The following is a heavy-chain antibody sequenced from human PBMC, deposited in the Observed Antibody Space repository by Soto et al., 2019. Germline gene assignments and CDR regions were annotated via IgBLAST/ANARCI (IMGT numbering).Heavy chain of an antibody. CDR1: GFTFSSYS. CDR2: ISSSSSYI. J-gene: IGHJ4*02. D-gene: IGHD6-13*01. V-gene: IGHV3-21*01. CDR3: ARSSSSSQNGIAGWFDY. Sequence: GGSLRLSCAASGFTFSSYSMNWVRQAPGKGLEWVSSISSSSSYIYYADSVKGRFTISRDNAKNSLYLQMNSLRAEDTAVYYCARSSSSSQNGIAGWFDYWGQGTLVTVSS.